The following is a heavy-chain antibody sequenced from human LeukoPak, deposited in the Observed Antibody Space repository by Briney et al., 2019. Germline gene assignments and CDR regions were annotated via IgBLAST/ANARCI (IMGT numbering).Heavy chain of an antibody. CDR1: GFTFSSYG. CDR2: ISCDGSNK. Sequence: GGSLGLSCAASGFTFSSYGMHWVRQAPGKGLEWVAVISCDGSNKYYADPVKGRFTISRDNSKNTLYLQMNSLRAEDKAVYYCAKEMSGNPGCWGQGTLVTVSS. J-gene: IGHJ4*02. V-gene: IGHV3-30*18. D-gene: IGHD4-23*01. CDR3: AKEMSGNPGC.